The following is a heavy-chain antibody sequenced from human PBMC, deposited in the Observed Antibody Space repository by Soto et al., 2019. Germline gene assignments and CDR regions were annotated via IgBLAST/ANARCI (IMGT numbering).Heavy chain of an antibody. CDR1: GFTFSSYA. D-gene: IGHD1-26*01. V-gene: IGHV3-64*01. CDR2: ISSNGCST. J-gene: IGHJ6*03. Sequence: EVQLVESGGGLVQPGGSLRLSCAASGFTFSSYAMHWVRQAPGKGLEYVSAISSNGCSTYYANSVKGRFTISRDNSKNTLYLQMGSLRAEDMAVYYCARGDLNYYYYMDVWGKGTTVTVSS. CDR3: ARGDLNYYYYMDV.